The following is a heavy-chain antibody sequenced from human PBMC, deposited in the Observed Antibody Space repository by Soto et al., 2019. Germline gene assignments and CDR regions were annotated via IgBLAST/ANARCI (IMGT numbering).Heavy chain of an antibody. CDR1: GFTFSSYA. J-gene: IGHJ5*02. D-gene: IGHD2-2*01. V-gene: IGHV3-23*01. Sequence: EVQLLESGGGLVQPGGSLRLSCAASGFTFSSYAMSWVRQAPGKGLEWVSAISGSGGTTYYADSVKGRFTISRDNSKNTLFLQMNSLRAEDTAGYYCWGVVVVSAATINWFDPWGQGTLVTVSS. CDR3: WGVVVVSAATINWFDP. CDR2: ISGSGGTT.